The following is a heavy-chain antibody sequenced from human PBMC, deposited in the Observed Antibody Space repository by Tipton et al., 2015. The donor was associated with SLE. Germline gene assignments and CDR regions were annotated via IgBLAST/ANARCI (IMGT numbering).Heavy chain of an antibody. CDR3: ARGRGTIAAAGTYYFDY. J-gene: IGHJ4*02. CDR2: INHSVST. CDR1: GGSFSSTF. D-gene: IGHD6-13*01. V-gene: IGHV4-34*01. Sequence: TLSLTCAVSGGSFSSTFLSWIRQPPVKGLEWIGEINHSVSTHYNPSLKSRVTISVDTSKNQSSLKLSSVTAADTAVYYCARGRGTIAAAGTYYFDYWSQGTLVTVCS.